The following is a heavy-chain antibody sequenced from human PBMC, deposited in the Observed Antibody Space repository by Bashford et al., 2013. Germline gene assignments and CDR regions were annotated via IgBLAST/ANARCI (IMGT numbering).Heavy chain of an antibody. CDR3: ARALYYDFWSGSHRYYYYGMDV. Sequence: SVKVSCKASGGTFSSYAISWVRQAPGQGLEWMGGIIPIFGTANYAQKFQGRVTITADESTSTAYMELSSLRSEDTAVYYCARALYYDFWSGSHRYYYYGMDVVGQGTTVTVSS. J-gene: IGHJ6*02. CDR2: IIPIFGTA. V-gene: IGHV1-69*13. D-gene: IGHD3-3*01. CDR1: GGTFSSYA.